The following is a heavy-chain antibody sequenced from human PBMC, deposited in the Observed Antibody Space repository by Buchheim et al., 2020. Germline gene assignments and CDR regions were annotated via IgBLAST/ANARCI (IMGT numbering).Heavy chain of an antibody. D-gene: IGHD3-3*01. Sequence: EVQLVESGGGLVQPGGSLRLSCAASGFTFSSYWMSWVRQAPGKGLEWVANIKQDGSEKYYVDSVKGRFTISRDNAKNSLYLQMNSLRAEDTAVYYCARVKPLRFLEWFQATTSYGMDVWGQGTT. CDR3: ARVKPLRFLEWFQATTSYGMDV. J-gene: IGHJ6*02. CDR1: GFTFSSYW. CDR2: IKQDGSEK. V-gene: IGHV3-7*01.